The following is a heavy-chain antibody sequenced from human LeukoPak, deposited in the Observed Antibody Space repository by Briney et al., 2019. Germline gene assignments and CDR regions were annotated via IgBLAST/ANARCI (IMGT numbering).Heavy chain of an antibody. Sequence: GGSLRLSCAASGFTFSSYGMHWVRQAPGKGLEWVANIKQDGSEKYYVDSVKGRFTISRDNAKNSLYLQMNSLRAEDTAVYYCARAPQLGYCSGGSCLDYWGQGTLVTVSS. CDR3: ARAPQLGYCSGGSCLDY. J-gene: IGHJ4*02. CDR1: GFTFSSYG. CDR2: IKQDGSEK. D-gene: IGHD2-15*01. V-gene: IGHV3-7*01.